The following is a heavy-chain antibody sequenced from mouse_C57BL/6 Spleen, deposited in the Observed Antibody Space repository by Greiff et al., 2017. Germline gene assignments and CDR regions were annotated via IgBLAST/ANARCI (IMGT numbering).Heavy chain of an antibody. CDR3: ARRGYAVYYYAMDY. V-gene: IGHV5-17*01. CDR1: GFTFSDYG. D-gene: IGHD2-2*01. J-gene: IGHJ4*01. CDR2: ISSGSSTI. Sequence: EVQRVESGGGLVKPGGSLKLSCAASGFTFSDYGMHWVRQAPEKGLEWVAYISSGSSTIYYADTVKGRFTISRDNAKNTLFLQMTSLRSEDTAMYYCARRGYAVYYYAMDYWGQGTSVTVSS.